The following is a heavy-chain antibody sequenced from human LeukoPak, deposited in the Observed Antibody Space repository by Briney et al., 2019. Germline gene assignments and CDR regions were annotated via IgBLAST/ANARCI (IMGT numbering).Heavy chain of an antibody. CDR2: ISGDGGST. J-gene: IGHJ4*02. Sequence: GGSLRLSCAASGFTFDVYAMHWVRQAPGKGVEWVSIISGDGGSTYYADSVKGRFTISRDNSKNSLYLQMNSLRTEDTALYYCAKENYDSSGYYWLYFDYWGQGTLVTVSS. CDR1: GFTFDVYA. CDR3: AKENYDSSGYYWLYFDY. V-gene: IGHV3-43*02. D-gene: IGHD3-22*01.